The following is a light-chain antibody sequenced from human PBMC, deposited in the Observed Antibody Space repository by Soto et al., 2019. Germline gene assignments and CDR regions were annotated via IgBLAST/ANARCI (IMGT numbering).Light chain of an antibody. J-gene: IGLJ1*01. Sequence: QSALTQPASVSGSPGQSITISCTGTSSDVGSYNLVSWYQQHPGKAPKLMIYGVNKRPSGVSNRFSGSKSGNTASLTISGLQAEDEADYYCCSYAGISTFYVFGTGTKATV. CDR1: SSDVGSYNL. CDR3: CSYAGISTFYV. V-gene: IGLV2-23*02. CDR2: GVN.